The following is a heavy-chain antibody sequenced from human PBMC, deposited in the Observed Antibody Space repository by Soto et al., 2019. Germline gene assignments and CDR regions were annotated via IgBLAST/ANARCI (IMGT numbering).Heavy chain of an antibody. CDR1: GFTFSGSS. J-gene: IGHJ4*02. CDR3: IANDHDDHTNFDQ. CDR2: IRSKANNYAT. D-gene: IGHD3-16*01. V-gene: IGHV3-73*01. Sequence: EVQLVESGGGLVQPGGSLKLSCAASGFTFSGSSMHWVRRACGKGLEWVGRIRSKANNYATAYAASVKGRFTISRDDSKNTAYLQMNSLKAEDTAVYYCIANDHDDHTNFDQWGQGTLVTVSS.